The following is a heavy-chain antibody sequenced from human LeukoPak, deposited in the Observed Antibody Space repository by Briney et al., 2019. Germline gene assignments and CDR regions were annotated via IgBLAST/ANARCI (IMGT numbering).Heavy chain of an antibody. CDR2: IGGSSATT. CDR3: AKARYNSGWYGD. D-gene: IGHD6-13*01. CDR1: GFTFSSYA. V-gene: IGHV3-23*01. J-gene: IGHJ4*02. Sequence: GGSLRLSCAASGFTFSSYAMSWVRQAPGKGLEWVSVIGGSSATTYYADSGKGRFTISRDNSKNMLYLQMSSLRAEDTAVYYCAKARYNSGWYGDWGQGTLVTVSS.